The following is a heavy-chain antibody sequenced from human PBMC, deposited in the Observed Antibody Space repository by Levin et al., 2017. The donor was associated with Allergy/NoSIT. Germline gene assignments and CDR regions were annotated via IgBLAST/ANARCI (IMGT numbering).Heavy chain of an antibody. CDR1: GFTFDDYA. D-gene: IGHD6-6*01. Sequence: SLKISCAASGFTFDDYAMHWVRQAPGKGLEWVSGISWNSGSIGYADSVKGRFTISRDNAKNSLYLQMNSLRAEDTALYYCAKDKSPYSSSSGADYWGQGTLVTVSS. V-gene: IGHV3-9*01. J-gene: IGHJ4*02. CDR2: ISWNSGSI. CDR3: AKDKSPYSSSSGADY.